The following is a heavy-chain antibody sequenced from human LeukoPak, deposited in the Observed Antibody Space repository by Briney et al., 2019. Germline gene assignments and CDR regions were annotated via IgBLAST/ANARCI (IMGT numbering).Heavy chain of an antibody. V-gene: IGHV1-2*04. CDR1: GYIFNDHY. Sequence: ASVKVSCKASGYIFNDHYIHWVRRAPGPGLEWMGWLNPSNDVTNYVQKFQGSFAMPRDTSISTAYMELTRLRPDDTAMYYCARGMVTTSGSFDYWGQGTLVTVSS. J-gene: IGHJ4*02. CDR2: LNPSNDVT. CDR3: ARGMVTTSGSFDY. D-gene: IGHD4-17*01.